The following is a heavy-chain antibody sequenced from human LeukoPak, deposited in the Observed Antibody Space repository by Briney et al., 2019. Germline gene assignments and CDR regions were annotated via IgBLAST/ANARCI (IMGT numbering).Heavy chain of an antibody. CDR2: FDPEDGET. Sequence: EASVKVSCKVSGYTLTELSMHWVRQAPGKGLEWMGGFDPEDGETIYAQKLQGRVTMTEDTSTDTAYMELSSLRSEDTAVYYCATDVDYYGSGTNHYGMDVWGQGTTVTVSS. CDR3: ATDVDYYGSGTNHYGMDV. V-gene: IGHV1-24*01. J-gene: IGHJ6*02. CDR1: GYTLTELS. D-gene: IGHD3-10*01.